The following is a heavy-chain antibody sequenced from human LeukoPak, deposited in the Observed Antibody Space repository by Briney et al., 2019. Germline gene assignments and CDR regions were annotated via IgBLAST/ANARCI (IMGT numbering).Heavy chain of an antibody. Sequence: GGSLRLSCAASGFTFSSYAMHWVRQAPGKGLEWVSIISYDGSNKYYADSVKGRFTISRDNSKTTLYLQMNSLRAEDTAVYYCARSRCSTTNCDYYFGMDVWGQGTTVTVSS. D-gene: IGHD2-2*01. CDR2: ISYDGSNK. CDR1: GFTFSSYA. CDR3: ARSRCSTTNCDYYFGMDV. V-gene: IGHV3-30-3*01. J-gene: IGHJ6*02.